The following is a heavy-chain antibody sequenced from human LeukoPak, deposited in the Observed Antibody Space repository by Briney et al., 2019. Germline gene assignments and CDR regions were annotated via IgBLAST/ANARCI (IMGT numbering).Heavy chain of an antibody. J-gene: IGHJ4*02. Sequence: GRSLRLSCAASGFTFSSYGMHWVRQAPGKGLEWVSSISSSTTYISYADSVKGRFTISRDNAKNSLYLQMNSLRAEDTAVYYCARGAAGYVGASSFDYWGQGTLVTVSS. CDR2: ISSSTTYI. CDR3: ARGAAGYVGASSFDY. D-gene: IGHD1-26*01. CDR1: GFTFSSYG. V-gene: IGHV3-21*01.